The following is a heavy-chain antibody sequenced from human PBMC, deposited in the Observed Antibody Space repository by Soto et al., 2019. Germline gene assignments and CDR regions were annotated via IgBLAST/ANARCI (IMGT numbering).Heavy chain of an antibody. V-gene: IGHV1-18*01. Sequence: QVQLVQSGGEVKKPGASVKVSCKTSGYTFTTYGISWVRQAPGQGLEWVGWISAYSGKTHYAQKFQGKVTTTTDTSTNTAYLELRSLRSDDTAVYYCARDPYLGDHQYWGQGTLVTVSS. CDR2: ISAYSGKT. J-gene: IGHJ4*02. CDR3: ARDPYLGDHQY. D-gene: IGHD3-16*01. CDR1: GYTFTTYG.